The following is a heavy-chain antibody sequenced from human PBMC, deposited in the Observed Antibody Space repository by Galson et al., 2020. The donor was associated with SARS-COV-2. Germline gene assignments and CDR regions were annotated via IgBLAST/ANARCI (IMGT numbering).Heavy chain of an antibody. CDR1: GGSISSYY. V-gene: IGHV4-59*01. Sequence: LETLSLTCTVSGGSISSYYWSWIRQPPGKGLEWIGYIYYSGSTNYNPSLKSRVTISVDTSKNQFSLKLSSVTAADTAVYYCAGSLGTLVLYGMDVWGLGTTVTVFS. CDR3: AGSLGTLVLYGMDV. CDR2: IYYSGST. J-gene: IGHJ6*02.